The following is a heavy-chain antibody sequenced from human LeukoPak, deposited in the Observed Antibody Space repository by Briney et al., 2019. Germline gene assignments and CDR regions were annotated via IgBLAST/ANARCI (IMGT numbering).Heavy chain of an antibody. J-gene: IGHJ6*02. Sequence: GGSLRLSCAASGFTFSSYAMSWVRQAPGKGLVWVSRINSDGSSTSYADSVKGRFTISRDNAKNTLYLQMNSLRADDTAVYYCAIVTHYGMDVWGQGTTVTVSS. CDR3: AIVTHYGMDV. V-gene: IGHV3-74*01. D-gene: IGHD2-21*02. CDR2: INSDGSST. CDR1: GFTFSSYA.